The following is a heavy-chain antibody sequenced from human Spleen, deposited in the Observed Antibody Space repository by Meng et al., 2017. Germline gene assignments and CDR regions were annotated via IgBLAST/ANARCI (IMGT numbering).Heavy chain of an antibody. J-gene: IGHJ4*02. CDR2: ISSSGSTI. Sequence: GGSLRLSCAASGFTFSDYYMSWVRQAPGKGLEWLSYISSSGSTIYYADSVKGRFTISRDNAKNSLYLQMNSLRAEDTAVYYCARDAGDFWFGSPIDYWGQGTLVTVSS. CDR3: ARDAGDFWFGSPIDY. CDR1: GFTFSDYY. D-gene: IGHD3-10*01. V-gene: IGHV3-11*01.